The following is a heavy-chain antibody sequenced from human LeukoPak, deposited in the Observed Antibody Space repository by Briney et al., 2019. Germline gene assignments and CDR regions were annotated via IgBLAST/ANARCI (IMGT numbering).Heavy chain of an antibody. D-gene: IGHD7-27*01. CDR1: GGSFSGYY. J-gene: IGHJ3*02. Sequence: PSETLSLTCAVYGGSFSGYYWSWFRQPPGKGLEWIGEINHSGGANYNPSLKSRVTISADTPKNQFSLKLSSVTAADTAVYYCARGFSGDRAFDIWGQGTMVTVSS. V-gene: IGHV4-34*01. CDR2: INHSGGA. CDR3: ARGFSGDRAFDI.